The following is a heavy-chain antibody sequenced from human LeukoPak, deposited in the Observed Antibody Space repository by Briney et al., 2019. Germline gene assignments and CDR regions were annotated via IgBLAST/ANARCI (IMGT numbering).Heavy chain of an antibody. CDR3: AKASPYYDILTGYYYYFDH. CDR2: LSGNPESS. CDR1: GFSFSSNA. Sequence: GGSLRLSXAVSGFSFSSNAMSWVRQAPGKGLEWVSSLSGNPESSYYADSVKGRFIISRDNSRNVLYLQMNSLRVEDTAIYYCAKASPYYDILTGYYYYFDHWGQGVLVTVSS. V-gene: IGHV3-23*01. D-gene: IGHD3-9*01. J-gene: IGHJ4*02.